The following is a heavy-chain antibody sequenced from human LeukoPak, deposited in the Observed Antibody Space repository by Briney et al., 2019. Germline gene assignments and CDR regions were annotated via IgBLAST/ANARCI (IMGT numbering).Heavy chain of an antibody. Sequence: PGGSLRLSCVASGLNFNNAWMSWVRQAPGRGLECVSVISGAGDRTYYAETVRGRFTVSRDNSKNTLYLQMNNLRAEYTAVYYCAKGHSAYGTGFDFWGQGTLVTVSS. J-gene: IGHJ4*02. D-gene: IGHD5-12*01. V-gene: IGHV3-23*01. CDR3: AKGHSAYGTGFDF. CDR1: GLNFNNAW. CDR2: ISGAGDRT.